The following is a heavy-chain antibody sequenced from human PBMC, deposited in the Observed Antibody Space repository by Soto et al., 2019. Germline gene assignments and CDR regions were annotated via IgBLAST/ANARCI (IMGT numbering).Heavy chain of an antibody. V-gene: IGHV1-18*01. CDR3: ARDLLTYYYDSSGYQVDY. CDR2: ISAYNGNT. CDR1: GYTFTSYG. D-gene: IGHD3-22*01. Sequence: ASVKVSCKASGYTFTSYGISWVRQAPGQGLEWMGWISAYNGNTNYAQKLQGRVTMTTDTSTSTAYMELRSLRSDDTAVYYCARDLLTYYYDSSGYQVDYWGRGTLVTVSS. J-gene: IGHJ4*02.